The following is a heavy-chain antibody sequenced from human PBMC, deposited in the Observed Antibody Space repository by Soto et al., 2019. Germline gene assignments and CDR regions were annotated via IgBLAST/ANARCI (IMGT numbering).Heavy chain of an antibody. D-gene: IGHD6-19*01. J-gene: IGHJ6*02. Sequence: GGSLRLSCAAPGFTVSSNYMSWVRQAPGKGLEWISVIYSGGSTYYADSVKGRFTISRDNSKNTVYLQMNSLRAEDTAVYYCARRGAVAGSYYYYGLDVWGQGTTVTVLL. V-gene: IGHV3-66*04. CDR3: ARRGAVAGSYYYYGLDV. CDR1: GFTVSSNY. CDR2: IYSGGST.